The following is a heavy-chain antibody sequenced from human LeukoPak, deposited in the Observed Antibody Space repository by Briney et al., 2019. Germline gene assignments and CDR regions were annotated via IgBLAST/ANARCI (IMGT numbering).Heavy chain of an antibody. CDR2: IIPIFGTA. CDR3: ARDLRYNWNDPYYYYYMDV. Sequence: SVKVSCKASGGTFSSYAISWVRQAPGQGLEWMGGIIPIFGTANYAQKFQGRVTITTDESTSTAYMELSRLRSDDTAVYYCARDLRYNWNDPYYYYYMDVWGKGTTGTVSS. V-gene: IGHV1-69*05. J-gene: IGHJ6*03. D-gene: IGHD1-1*01. CDR1: GGTFSSYA.